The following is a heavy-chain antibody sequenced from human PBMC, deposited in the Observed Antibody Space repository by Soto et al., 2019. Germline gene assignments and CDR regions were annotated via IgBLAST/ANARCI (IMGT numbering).Heavy chain of an antibody. Sequence: ASVKVSCKASGYTFTSYDINWVRQATGQGLEWMGWMNPNSGNTGYAQKFQGRVTMTRNTSISTAYMELSSLRSEETTVYYCAGGYYYDSGSYYNPPNVAVRENGYYYYYYMDVWGKGTTVTVSS. CDR3: AGGYYYDSGSYYNPPNVAVRENGYYYYYYMDV. J-gene: IGHJ6*03. V-gene: IGHV1-8*01. CDR2: MNPNSGNT. CDR1: GYTFTSYD. D-gene: IGHD3-10*01.